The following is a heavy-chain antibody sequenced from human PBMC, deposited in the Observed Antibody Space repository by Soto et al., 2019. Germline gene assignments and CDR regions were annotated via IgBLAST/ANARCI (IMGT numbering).Heavy chain of an antibody. CDR2: IIPIFGTA. CDR3: ASPSMTTVTTSLDY. D-gene: IGHD4-17*01. J-gene: IGHJ4*02. CDR1: GGTFSSYA. Sequence: ASVKVSCKASGGTFSSYATSWVRQAPGQGLEWMGGIIPIFGTANYAQKFQGRVTITADESTSTAYMELSSLRSEDTAVYYCASPSMTTVTTSLDYWGQGTLVTVSS. V-gene: IGHV1-69*13.